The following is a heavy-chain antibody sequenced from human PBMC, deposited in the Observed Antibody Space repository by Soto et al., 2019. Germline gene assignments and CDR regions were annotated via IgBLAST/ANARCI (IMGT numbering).Heavy chain of an antibody. V-gene: IGHV1-69*01. J-gene: IGHJ6*02. Sequence: QVQLVQSGAKVKRPGSSVSVSCRISEDTFSNYGISWVRQAPGQGLEWMGGIIPVFGTTNSAEKFEGRVTITADQSTSTVYMELTSLRFEDTAMYYCAREKQLAAHGLDVWGQGTTVTVSS. CDR1: EDTFSNYG. CDR3: AREKQLAAHGLDV. D-gene: IGHD6-25*01. CDR2: IIPVFGTT.